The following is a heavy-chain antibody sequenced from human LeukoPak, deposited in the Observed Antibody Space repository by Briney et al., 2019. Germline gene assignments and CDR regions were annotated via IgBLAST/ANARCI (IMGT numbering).Heavy chain of an antibody. CDR1: GGSISSYS. D-gene: IGHD3-22*01. J-gene: IGHJ4*02. CDR3: ARDRYYYDSSMDY. V-gene: IGHV4-59*01. CDR2: MYDSGSA. Sequence: SETLSLTCTVSGGSISSYSWSWIRQPPGKGLEWIGYMYDSGSANYNPSLKSRVTISVDTSQSQFSLKLSSVTAADTAVYYCARDRYYYDSSMDYWGQGTLVTVSS.